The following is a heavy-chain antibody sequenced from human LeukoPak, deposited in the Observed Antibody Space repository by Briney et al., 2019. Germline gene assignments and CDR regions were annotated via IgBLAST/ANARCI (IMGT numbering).Heavy chain of an antibody. Sequence: PSETLSLTCTVSGGSITVYYWSWIRQPPGKGLEWLGYTRYSGSTSYNPSLKSRVTISVDTSKNQFSLKLSSVTAADTAVYYCARALGELSPYYFDYWGQGTLVTVSS. D-gene: IGHD3-16*02. CDR1: GGSITVYY. CDR2: TRYSGST. V-gene: IGHV4-59*12. CDR3: ARALGELSPYYFDY. J-gene: IGHJ4*02.